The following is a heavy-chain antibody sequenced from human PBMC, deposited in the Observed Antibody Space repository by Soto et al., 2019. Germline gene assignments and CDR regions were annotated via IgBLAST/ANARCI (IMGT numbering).Heavy chain of an antibody. D-gene: IGHD5-12*01. J-gene: IGHJ4*02. Sequence: SQTLSLTCAISGDSVSSNSASWNWIRQSPSRGLEWLGRTYYRSRWYNDYAESVKSRISINPDTSKNQFSLYLEMSRLRTEDTAIYYCAKSGAMATIRAYYFDYWGQGTQVTVSS. CDR1: GDSVSSNSAS. CDR3: AKSGAMATIRAYYFDY. V-gene: IGHV6-1*01. CDR2: TYYRSRWYN.